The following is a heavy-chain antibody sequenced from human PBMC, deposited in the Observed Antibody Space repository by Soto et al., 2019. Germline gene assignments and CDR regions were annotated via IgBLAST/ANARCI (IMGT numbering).Heavy chain of an antibody. Sequence: SVKVSCKASGFTFTISSVQWVRQARGQRLEWIGWIVVGSGNTNYAQKFQERVTITRDMSTSTAYMELSSLRSEDTAVYYCAAVFMVRGVIIIHDAFDIWGQGTMVTVAS. CDR1: GFTFTISS. D-gene: IGHD3-10*01. CDR2: IVVGSGNT. J-gene: IGHJ3*02. CDR3: AAVFMVRGVIIIHDAFDI. V-gene: IGHV1-58*01.